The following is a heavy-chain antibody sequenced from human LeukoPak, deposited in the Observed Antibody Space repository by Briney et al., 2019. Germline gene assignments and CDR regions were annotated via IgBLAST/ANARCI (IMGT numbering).Heavy chain of an antibody. CDR1: GYTFTSYG. Sequence: ASVKVSCKASGYTFTSYGISWVRQAPGQGLEWMGWINLNSGGTNYSQKFQGRVTMTRDTSISTAYKELGRLRSDDTAVYYCARLNSYGLLDYWGQGTLVTVSS. D-gene: IGHD5-18*01. CDR2: INLNSGGT. J-gene: IGHJ4*02. CDR3: ARLNSYGLLDY. V-gene: IGHV1-2*02.